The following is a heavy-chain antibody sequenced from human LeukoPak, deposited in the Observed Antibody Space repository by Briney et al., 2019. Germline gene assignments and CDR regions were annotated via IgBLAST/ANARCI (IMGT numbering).Heavy chain of an antibody. V-gene: IGHV3-33*01. Sequence: GGSLRLSCAASGFTFSSYGMHWVRQAPGKGLQWVAVIWYDGSNKYNADSVKGRFTISRDNSKNTLYLQMNSLRAEDTAVYYCAREGTGGWFDPWGQGTLVTVSS. D-gene: IGHD1-1*01. CDR3: AREGTGGWFDP. CDR1: GFTFSSYG. J-gene: IGHJ5*02. CDR2: IWYDGSNK.